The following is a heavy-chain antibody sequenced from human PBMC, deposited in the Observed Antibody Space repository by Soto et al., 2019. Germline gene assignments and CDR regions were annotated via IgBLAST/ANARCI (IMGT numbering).Heavy chain of an antibody. CDR1: GFTFSSYA. CDR3: AGYCSGGSCYPGEYYYGMDV. V-gene: IGHV3-23*01. Sequence: EVQLLESGGGLVQPGGSLRLSCAASGFTFSSYAMSWVRQAPGKGLEWVSAISGSGGSTYYADSVKGRFTISRDNSKNTPYLQRNSLRAEDTAVYYCAGYCSGGSCYPGEYYYGMDVWVQGTTVTVSS. CDR2: ISGSGGST. D-gene: IGHD2-15*01. J-gene: IGHJ6*02.